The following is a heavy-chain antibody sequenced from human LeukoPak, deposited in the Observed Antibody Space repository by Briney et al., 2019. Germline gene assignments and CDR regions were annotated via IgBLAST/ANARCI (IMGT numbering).Heavy chain of an antibody. CDR1: RFTFSNYG. J-gene: IGHJ3*02. CDR2: IQYDGSKK. Sequence: GGSLRLSCAASRFTFSNYGMHWVRQAPGKGLEWVAFIQYDGSKKYYADSVKGRFTISRDNSKNTFYLQMNSLKREDMAVYYCAKDGGMTTEDHDAFDIWAKGHWSPSLQ. CDR3: AKDGGMTTEDHDAFDI. D-gene: IGHD4-17*01. V-gene: IGHV3-30*02.